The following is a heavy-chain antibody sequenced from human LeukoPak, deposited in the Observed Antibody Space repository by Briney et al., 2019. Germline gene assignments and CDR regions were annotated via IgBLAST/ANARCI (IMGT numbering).Heavy chain of an antibody. Sequence: SETLSLTCAVYGGSFSGYYWSWIRQPPGKGLEWIGEINHSGSTNYNPSLKSRVTISVDTSKNQFSLKLSSVTAADTAVYYCARGGGIANYWGQGTLVAASS. D-gene: IGHD6-13*01. J-gene: IGHJ4*02. CDR3: ARGGGIANY. CDR1: GGSFSGYY. V-gene: IGHV4-34*01. CDR2: INHSGST.